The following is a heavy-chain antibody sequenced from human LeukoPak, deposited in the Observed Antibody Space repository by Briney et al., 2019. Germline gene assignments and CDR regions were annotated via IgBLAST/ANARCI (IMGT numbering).Heavy chain of an antibody. D-gene: IGHD1-26*01. CDR1: GYTLSDYY. V-gene: IGHV1-2*02. CDR3: ARGTRGSYSSIHD. Sequence: ASVKVSCKASGYTLSDYYIHWVRQAPGQGLEWVGWINPNSGGTDSAQKLQGRVTMTRDTSISATYMELRTLTSDDMAVYYCARGTRGSYSSIHDWGQGTLVTVSS. J-gene: IGHJ4*02. CDR2: INPNSGGT.